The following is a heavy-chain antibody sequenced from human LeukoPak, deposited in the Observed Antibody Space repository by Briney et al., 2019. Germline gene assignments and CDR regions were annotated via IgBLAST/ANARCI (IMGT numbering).Heavy chain of an antibody. D-gene: IGHD2-2*01. CDR1: GFTFSSYA. J-gene: IGHJ5*02. V-gene: IGHV3-30*04. Sequence: GGSLRLSCAASGFTFSSYAMHSVRQAPGKGLEWVAVISYDGSNKYYADSVKGRFTISRDNSKNTLYLQMNSLRAENTAVYYCARGPRYCSSTSCYVNWFDPWGQGTLVTVSS. CDR2: ISYDGSNK. CDR3: ARGPRYCSSTSCYVNWFDP.